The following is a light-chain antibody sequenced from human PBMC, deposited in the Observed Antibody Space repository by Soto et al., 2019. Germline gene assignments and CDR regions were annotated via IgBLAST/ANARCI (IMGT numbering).Light chain of an antibody. CDR1: SSDVGGYNY. CDR2: EVT. CDR3: CSYAGSYTHV. J-gene: IGLJ1*01. V-gene: IGLV2-14*01. Sequence: QSALTQPASVSGSPGQSITISCTGTSSDVGGYNYVSWYQQHPGKAPKLVIYEVTKRPSGVSNRFSGSKSGNTASLTISGLQAEDEADYYCCSYAGSYTHVFGTGTKVTVL.